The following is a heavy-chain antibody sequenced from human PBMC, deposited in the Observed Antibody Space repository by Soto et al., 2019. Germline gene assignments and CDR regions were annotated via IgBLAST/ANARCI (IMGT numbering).Heavy chain of an antibody. J-gene: IGHJ3*01. D-gene: IGHD3-10*02. V-gene: IGHV4-34*02. CDR3: ARSPLSYDYVRQTWRDVGDSFDV. CDR1: NSSLGAFH. Sequence: QVHLEQWGAGLLKPSGTLSLTCAIYNSSLGAFHWTWIRQPPGKGLEWIGELIHGGSTNYNPSLKSRVTFSLDTSRSQFSLHLMSVTAADSAVYYCARSPLSYDYVRQTWRDVGDSFDVWGRGTSVTVSS. CDR2: LIHGGST.